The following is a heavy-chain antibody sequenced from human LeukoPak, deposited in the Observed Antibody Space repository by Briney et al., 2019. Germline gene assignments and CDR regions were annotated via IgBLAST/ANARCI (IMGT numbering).Heavy chain of an antibody. CDR2: ISSSSSYI. CDR1: GFTFSSYS. J-gene: IGHJ3*02. D-gene: IGHD3-22*01. Sequence: KTGGSLRLSCAASGFTFSSYSMNWVRQAPGKGLEWVSSISSSSSYIYYADSVKGRFTISRDNAKNSLYLQMNSLRAEDTAVYYCARSQIVVGSYDAFDIWGQGTMVTVSS. V-gene: IGHV3-21*01. CDR3: ARSQIVVGSYDAFDI.